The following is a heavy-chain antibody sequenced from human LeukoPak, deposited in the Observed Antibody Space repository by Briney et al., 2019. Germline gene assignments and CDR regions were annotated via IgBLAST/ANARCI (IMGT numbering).Heavy chain of an antibody. D-gene: IGHD4-17*01. Sequence: LSLTCTVSGGSISSSSYYWGWIRQTPGKGLEWVSYISSSGGTIYYADSVKGRFTISRDNAKNSLYLQMNSLRAEDTAVYYCARDRVGYGDHHFDYWGQGTLVTVSS. J-gene: IGHJ4*02. CDR2: ISSSGGTI. CDR3: ARDRVGYGDHHFDY. V-gene: IGHV3-11*04. CDR1: GGSISSSSYY.